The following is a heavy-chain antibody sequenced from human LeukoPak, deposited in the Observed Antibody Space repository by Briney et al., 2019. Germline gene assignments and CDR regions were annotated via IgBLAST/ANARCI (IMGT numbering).Heavy chain of an antibody. J-gene: IGHJ6*03. CDR2: ILYDGSNK. D-gene: IGHD3-10*01. Sequence: PGGSLRLSCAASGFTFNNYGMHWVRQAPGKGLEWVAFILYDGSNKYYADSVKGRFTISRDNSKNTLYLQMNSLRAEDTAVYYCAKGSGPYYYYMDVWGKGTTVTVSS. CDR1: GFTFNNYG. CDR3: AKGSGPYYYYMDV. V-gene: IGHV3-30*02.